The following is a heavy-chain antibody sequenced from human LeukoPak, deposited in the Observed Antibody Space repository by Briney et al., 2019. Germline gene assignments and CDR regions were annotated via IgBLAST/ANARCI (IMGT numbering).Heavy chain of an antibody. CDR1: GITFNSYG. CDR3: ARIGYCSSTSCYSSGSYYYMDV. Sequence: PGGSLRLSCAASGITFNSYGMHWVRQAPGKGLEWVAVISNDDSNKYYADSVKGRFTISRDNSKNTLYLQMNSLRAEDTAVYYCARIGYCSSTSCYSSGSYYYMDVWGKGTTVTVSS. J-gene: IGHJ6*03. V-gene: IGHV3-30*03. D-gene: IGHD2-2*01. CDR2: ISNDDSNK.